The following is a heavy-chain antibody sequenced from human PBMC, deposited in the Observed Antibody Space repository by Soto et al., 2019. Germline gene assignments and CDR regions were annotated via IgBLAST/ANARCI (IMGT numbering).Heavy chain of an antibody. Sequence: ASVNVSWVPSGYRVTSYGIGWLRQAPGQGFQWMGWISASSXNTNNAQKLQGRVTMTRDTSTSTAYMELRSLRSDDTAVYYRARTRQSWATSRCHDVYFDFWRRGTLVTVSS. J-gene: IGHJ4*02. V-gene: IGHV1-18*04. CDR3: ARTRQSWATSRCHDVYFDF. CDR1: GYRVTSYG. CDR2: ISASSXNT. D-gene: IGHD1-26*01.